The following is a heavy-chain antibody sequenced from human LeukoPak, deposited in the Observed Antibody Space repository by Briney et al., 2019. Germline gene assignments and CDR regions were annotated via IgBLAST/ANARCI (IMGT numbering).Heavy chain of an antibody. V-gene: IGHV3-23*01. CDR3: AKDRQYCADDCYSLVDY. Sequence: GGSLRLSCAASGFTFSSYWMHWVRQAPGKGQEWVSAISGSGGSTHYADSVKGRFTISRDNSKNTLYLQMNGLRAEDTAVYYCAKDRQYCADDCYSLVDYWGQGTLVTVSS. D-gene: IGHD2-21*02. J-gene: IGHJ4*02. CDR2: ISGSGGST. CDR1: GFTFSSYW.